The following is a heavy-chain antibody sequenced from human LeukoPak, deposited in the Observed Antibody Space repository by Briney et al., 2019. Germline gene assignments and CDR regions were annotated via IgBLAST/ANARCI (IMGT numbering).Heavy chain of an antibody. CDR1: RFTFSICA. CDR3: AKVLHDDDGDYGHHDAFYI. Sequence: GLSLRLFYAASRFTFSICAMSCVPHAPGKGLECGSAISGIGGSTYYTDAAKQRFTNPRHNSKNRLHLEMNSLRAEDTAVYYCAKVLHDDDGDYGHHDAFYIWGQGTMVTVSS. J-gene: IGHJ3*02. D-gene: IGHD4-17*01. CDR2: ISGIGGST. V-gene: IGHV3-23*01.